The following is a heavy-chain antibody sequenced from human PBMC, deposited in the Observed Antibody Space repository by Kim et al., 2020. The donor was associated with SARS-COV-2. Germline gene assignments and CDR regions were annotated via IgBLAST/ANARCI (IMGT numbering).Heavy chain of an antibody. D-gene: IGHD2-15*01. J-gene: IGHJ4*02. CDR2: IFYTGNA. V-gene: IGHV4-39*02. CDR3: ARLRYCATTSCLTFDI. Sequence: SETLSLTCTVSGDSISDGRLYWGWVRQAPGTGLEWLGCIFYTGNAYYNLSLKSRVTISIDTSKNHFSLKVTSVTAADTAVYYCARLRYCATTSCLTFDIWRPGTLGTVS. CDR1: GDSISDGRLY.